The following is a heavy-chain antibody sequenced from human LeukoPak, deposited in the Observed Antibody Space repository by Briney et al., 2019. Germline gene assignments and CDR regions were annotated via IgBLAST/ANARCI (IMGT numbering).Heavy chain of an antibody. J-gene: IGHJ5*02. D-gene: IGHD2-2*01. CDR3: ARAPEGYCSSTSCYQGGFDP. V-gene: IGHV5-51*01. CDR1: GYSFTSYW. CDR2: IYPGDSDT. Sequence: GESLQISCQGSGYSFTSYWIGWVRQVPGKGLEWMGIIYPGDSDTRYSPSFQGQVTISADKSISTAYLQWSSLKASDTAMYYCARAPEGYCSSTSCYQGGFDPWGQGTLVTVSS.